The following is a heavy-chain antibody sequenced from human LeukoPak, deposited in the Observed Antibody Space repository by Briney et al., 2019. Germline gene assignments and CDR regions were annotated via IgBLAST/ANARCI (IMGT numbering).Heavy chain of an antibody. CDR3: SRGMTESGAKYYSDH. Sequence: GGSLRLSCRGSGFNFADYAMSWVRQAPGQGLEWVGLIRSRLYGGTAEYGASVKGRFTVSRDGSQGIAYLQMNSLKTDDTAVYYCSRGMTESGAKYYSDHWGQGTLVTVSS. J-gene: IGHJ4*02. V-gene: IGHV3-49*04. CDR2: IRSRLYGGTA. D-gene: IGHD4/OR15-4a*01. CDR1: GFNFADYA.